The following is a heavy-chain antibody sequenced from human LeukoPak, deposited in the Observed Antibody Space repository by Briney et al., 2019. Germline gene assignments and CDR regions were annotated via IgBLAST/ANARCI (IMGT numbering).Heavy chain of an antibody. CDR2: INLMGRST. Sequence: PGGSLRLSCAASGFTFSTYAMNWVRQAPGKGLEWISSINLMGRSTYYRDSVKGRFTISRDNAKNSLYLQMNSLRAEDTAVYYCARTGRYSSSWYVSYAFDIWGQGTMVTVSS. CDR1: GFTFSTYA. CDR3: ARTGRYSSSWYVSYAFDI. V-gene: IGHV3-21*01. D-gene: IGHD6-13*01. J-gene: IGHJ3*02.